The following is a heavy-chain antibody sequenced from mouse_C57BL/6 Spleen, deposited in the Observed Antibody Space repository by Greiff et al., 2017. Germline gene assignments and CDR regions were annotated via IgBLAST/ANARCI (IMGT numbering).Heavy chain of an antibody. J-gene: IGHJ3*01. D-gene: IGHD3-2*02. CDR1: GYAFSSSW. CDR3: ASTSSGYVAY. Sequence: VQLKESGPELVKPGASVKISCKASGYAFSSSWMNWVKQRPGKGLEWIGRSYPGDGDTNYNGKFKGKATLTADKSSSTAYMQLSSLTSEDSAVYFCASTSSGYVAYWGQGTLVTVSA. V-gene: IGHV1-82*01. CDR2: SYPGDGDT.